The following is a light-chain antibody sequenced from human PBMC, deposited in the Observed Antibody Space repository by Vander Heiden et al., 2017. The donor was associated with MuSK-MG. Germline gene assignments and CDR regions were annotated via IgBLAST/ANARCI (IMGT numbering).Light chain of an antibody. CDR1: QRVSSSY. CDR3: QQYGSSSWT. V-gene: IGKV3-20*01. Sequence: VLTQPPGTLSLSPAERATLSCRARQRVSSSYLDWYQQKPGQAPRLLIYGASSRATDIPDRFSGSGSGTDFTLTISRLEPEDIAVYYCQQYGSSSWTFGQGTKVEIK. CDR2: GAS. J-gene: IGKJ1*01.